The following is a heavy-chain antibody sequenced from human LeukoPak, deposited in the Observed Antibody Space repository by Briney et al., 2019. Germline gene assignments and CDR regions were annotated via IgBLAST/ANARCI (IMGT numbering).Heavy chain of an antibody. J-gene: IGHJ4*02. CDR1: GGSISSYY. CDR2: ISNGGNS. Sequence: PETLSLTCTVSGGSISSYYWGWVRQPPGRGLEYIGRISNGGNSYYNPSLKNRVTISVDTSKSQFSLKLNSVTAADTAVYYCARLYRGYVMDYWGQGTLVTVSS. V-gene: IGHV4-39*01. D-gene: IGHD5-12*01. CDR3: ARLYRGYVMDY.